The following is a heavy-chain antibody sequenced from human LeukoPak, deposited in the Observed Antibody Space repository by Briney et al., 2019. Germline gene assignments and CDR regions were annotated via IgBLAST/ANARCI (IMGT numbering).Heavy chain of an antibody. CDR2: IVVGSGNT. CDR1: GFNLNSSA. J-gene: IGHJ4*02. D-gene: IGHD6-13*01. V-gene: IGHV1-58*02. CDR3: PAYGDGSSWLYFDY. Sequence: SVKVSCKASGFNLNSSAMQWVRQARGQRLEWIGWIVVGSGNTNYAQKFQERVTITRDMSTSTAYLDLSSLRSEDTAVYYCPAYGDGSSWLYFDYWGQGTLVTVSS.